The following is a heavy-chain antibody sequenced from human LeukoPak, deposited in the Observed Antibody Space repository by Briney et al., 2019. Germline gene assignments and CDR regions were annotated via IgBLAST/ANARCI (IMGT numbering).Heavy chain of an antibody. D-gene: IGHD6-19*01. CDR3: AKDPGWDIAVAGSADY. Sequence: TGGSLRLSCAASGFTFSNAWMSWVRQAPGKGLEWVGRIKSKTDGGTTDYAAPVKGRFTISRDDSKNTLYLQMNSLRAEDTAVYYCAKDPGWDIAVAGSADYWGQGTLVTVSS. V-gene: IGHV3-15*01. J-gene: IGHJ4*02. CDR1: GFTFSNAW. CDR2: IKSKTDGGTT.